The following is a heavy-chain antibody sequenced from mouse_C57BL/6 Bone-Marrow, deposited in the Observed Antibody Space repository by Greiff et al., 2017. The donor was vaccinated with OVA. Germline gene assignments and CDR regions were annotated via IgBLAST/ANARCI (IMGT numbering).Heavy chain of an antibody. V-gene: IGHV5-6*01. CDR2: ISSGGSYT. CDR3: ARHANGTLYYYAMDY. CDR1: GFTFSSYG. J-gene: IGHJ4*01. Sequence: EVQRVESGGDLVKPGGSLKLSCAASGFTFSSYGMSWVRQTPDKRLEWVATISSGGSYTYYPDSVKGRFTIARDNAKNTLYLQMSSLKSEDTAMYYCARHANGTLYYYAMDYWGQGTSVTVSS. D-gene: IGHD2-1*01.